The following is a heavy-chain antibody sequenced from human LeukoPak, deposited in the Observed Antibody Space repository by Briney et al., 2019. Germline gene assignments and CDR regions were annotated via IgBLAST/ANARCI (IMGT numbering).Heavy chain of an antibody. J-gene: IGHJ4*02. CDR2: IYGGGST. D-gene: IGHD2/OR15-2a*01. V-gene: IGHV3-53*05. CDR3: AKVGPLSSTTGLGTDY. Sequence: GGSLRLSCAATGLSVSSNFMSWVRQAPGKGLEWVSVIYGGGSTYYADSVKGRFTISRDNSKNTLYLQMNSLRAEDTAVYYCAKVGPLSSTTGLGTDYWGQGTLVTVSS. CDR1: GLSVSSNF.